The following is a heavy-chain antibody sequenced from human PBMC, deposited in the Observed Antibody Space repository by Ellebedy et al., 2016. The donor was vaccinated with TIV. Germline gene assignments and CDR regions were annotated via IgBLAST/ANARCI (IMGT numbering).Heavy chain of an antibody. Sequence: GESLKISCAASGFTFSSYSMNWVRQAPGKGLEWVSYIISSSSTIYYADSVKGRFTISRDNAKNSLYLQMNSLRDGDTAVYYCARGLTMYYFDYWGQGTLVTVSS. CDR1: GFTFSSYS. CDR2: IISSSSTI. D-gene: IGHD3-10*02. J-gene: IGHJ4*02. CDR3: ARGLTMYYFDY. V-gene: IGHV3-48*02.